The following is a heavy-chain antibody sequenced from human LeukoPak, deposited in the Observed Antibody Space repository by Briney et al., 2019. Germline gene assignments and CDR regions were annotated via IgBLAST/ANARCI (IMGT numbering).Heavy chain of an antibody. CDR1: GFTFSSAW. CDR2: VRSKTDGCTS. D-gene: IGHD3-10*01. CDR3: TSDPGLGGLNSDAFDM. J-gene: IGHJ3*02. Sequence: GGSLRLSCAASGFTFSSAWMSWVRQAPGKGLEWVGRVRSKTDGCTSDYAAAVEGRFTIWRDDSTNTLFLQMNSLKTEDTAKYYCTSDPGLGGLNSDAFDMWGQGTLVTVSS. V-gene: IGHV3-15*01.